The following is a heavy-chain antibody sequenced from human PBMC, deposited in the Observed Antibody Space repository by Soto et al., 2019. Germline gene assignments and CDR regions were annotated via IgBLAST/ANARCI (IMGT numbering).Heavy chain of an antibody. CDR2: LYSGGQT. D-gene: IGHD2-2*01. CDR3: SKNNVAPAFVGFEY. V-gene: IGHV3-53*01. J-gene: IGHJ4*02. Sequence: GGSLRLSCAVSGFNFDNSYMSWVRQAPGKGLEWVSILYSGGQTYYTESVRGRFTISRDISKNTLDLQMNRLTADDTAVYYCSKNNVAPAFVGFEYWGQGTLVTVSS. CDR1: GFNFDNSY.